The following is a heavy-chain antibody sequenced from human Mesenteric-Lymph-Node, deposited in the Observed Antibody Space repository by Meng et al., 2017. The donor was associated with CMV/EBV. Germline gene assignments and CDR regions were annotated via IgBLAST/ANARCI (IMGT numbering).Heavy chain of an antibody. D-gene: IGHD2-2*01. V-gene: IGHV3-33*06. Sequence: SGCRFSSYDMHWVRQAPGKGLEWVAVIYYDGSNKYYADSVKGRFTISRDTSENTLYLQMNSLRAEDTAVYYCAKAHCTTTSCFSLFDYWGQGTLVTVST. CDR1: GCRFSSYD. CDR3: AKAHCTTTSCFSLFDY. J-gene: IGHJ4*02. CDR2: IYYDGSNK.